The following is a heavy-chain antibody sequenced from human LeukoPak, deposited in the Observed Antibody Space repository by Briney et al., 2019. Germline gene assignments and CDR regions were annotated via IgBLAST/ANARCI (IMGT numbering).Heavy chain of an antibody. V-gene: IGHV1-2*02. CDR2: INPNSGGT. J-gene: IGHJ6*03. CDR3: ARGMQQLYYYYYMDV. D-gene: IGHD6-13*01. CDR1: GYTFTGYY. Sequence: ASVKVSCKASGYTFTGYYMHWVRQAPGQGLEWMGWINPNSGGTNYAQKFQGRVTMTRDTSISTAYMELSRLRSDDTAVYYCARGMQQLYYYYYMDVWGKGTTVTVSS.